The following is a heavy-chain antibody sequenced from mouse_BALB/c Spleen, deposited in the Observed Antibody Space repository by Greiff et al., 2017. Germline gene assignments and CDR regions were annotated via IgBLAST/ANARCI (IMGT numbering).Heavy chain of an antibody. CDR3: ARDLPLSYYGAGNAMDY. CDR1: GYSITSGYY. J-gene: IGHJ4*01. V-gene: IGHV3-6*02. Sequence: EVKLQESGPGLVKPSQSLSLTCSVTGYSITSGYYWNWIRQFPGNKLEWMGYISYDGSNNYNPSLKNRISITRDTSKNQFFLKLNSVTTEDTATYYCARDLPLSYYGAGNAMDYWGQGTSVTVSS. CDR2: ISYDGSN. D-gene: IGHD2-10*01.